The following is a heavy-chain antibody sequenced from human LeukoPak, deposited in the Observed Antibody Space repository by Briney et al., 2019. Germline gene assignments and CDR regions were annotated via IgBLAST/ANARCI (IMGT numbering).Heavy chain of an antibody. Sequence: ASVKVSCKASGYTLTGYYMHWVRQAPGQGLEWMGWINPNSGGTNYAKKFQGRVTMTRDTSISTAYMELSRLRSDATAVYYCAREGVDWNHSVYYFDYWGQGTLVTVSS. CDR2: INPNSGGT. J-gene: IGHJ4*02. V-gene: IGHV1-2*02. CDR3: AREGVDWNHSVYYFDY. D-gene: IGHD1-1*01. CDR1: GYTLTGYY.